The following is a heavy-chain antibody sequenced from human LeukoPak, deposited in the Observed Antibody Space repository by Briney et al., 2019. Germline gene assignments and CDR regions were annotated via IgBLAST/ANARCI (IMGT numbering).Heavy chain of an antibody. CDR2: ISGSGGST. V-gene: IGHV3-23*01. Sequence: PGGSLRLSCQFSGFTFSSYAMSWVRQAPGKGLEWVSAISGSGGSTYYADSVKGRFTISRDNSKNTLYLQMNSLRAEDTAVYYCASGKLYCSSTSCSPAGVDYWGQGTLVTVSS. D-gene: IGHD2-2*01. J-gene: IGHJ4*02. CDR1: GFTFSSYA. CDR3: ASGKLYCSSTSCSPAGVDY.